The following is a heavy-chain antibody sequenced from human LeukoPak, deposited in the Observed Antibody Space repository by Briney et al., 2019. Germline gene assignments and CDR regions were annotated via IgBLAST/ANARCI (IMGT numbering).Heavy chain of an antibody. D-gene: IGHD3-9*01. Sequence: GGSLRLSCAASGFTFSRSWMTWVGQAPGKGREWVAGINEDGSEIHYVDSVKGRFTISRDNAKNSLYLQMNSLRAEDTAVYYCARDILTGYSSLYYYYMDVWGKGTTVTVSS. CDR3: ARDILTGYSSLYYYYMDV. CDR1: GFTFSRSW. CDR2: INEDGSEI. V-gene: IGHV3-7*01. J-gene: IGHJ6*03.